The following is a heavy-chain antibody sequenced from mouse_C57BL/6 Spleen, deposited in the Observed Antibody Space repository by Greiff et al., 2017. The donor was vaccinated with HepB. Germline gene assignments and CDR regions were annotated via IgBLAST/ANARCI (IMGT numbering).Heavy chain of an antibody. J-gene: IGHJ3*01. Sequence: EVKVVESGGGLVKPGGSLKLSCAASGFTFSDYGMHWVRQAPEKGLEWVAYISSGSSTIYYADTVKGRFTISRDNAKNTLFLQMTSLRSEDTAMYYCARHYGYYLTWFAYWGQGTLVTVSA. CDR1: GFTFSDYG. CDR3: ARHYGYYLTWFAY. V-gene: IGHV5-17*01. D-gene: IGHD2-3*01. CDR2: ISSGSSTI.